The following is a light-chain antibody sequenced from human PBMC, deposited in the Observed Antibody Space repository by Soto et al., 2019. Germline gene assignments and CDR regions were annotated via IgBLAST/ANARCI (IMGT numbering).Light chain of an antibody. CDR3: QQYNSYPWT. CDR2: DAS. J-gene: IGKJ1*01. V-gene: IGKV1-5*01. Sequence: DIQMTQSPSTLSASVGDRVTITCRASQTIFNWLAWYQRKPGRAPNLLIYDASSLQSWVPSTFSGSGSGTEFTLTISFLQPGDFATYYGQQYNSYPWTFGQWTKVEIK. CDR1: QTIFNW.